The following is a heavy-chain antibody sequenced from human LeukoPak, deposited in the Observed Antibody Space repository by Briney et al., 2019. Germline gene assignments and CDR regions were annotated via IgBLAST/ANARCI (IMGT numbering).Heavy chain of an antibody. CDR2: IYYSGST. CDR1: GGSISSYY. V-gene: IGHV4-59*08. J-gene: IGHJ4*02. D-gene: IGHD5-12*01. CDR3: ARQVVSGYDDLDFFDY. Sequence: PSETLSLTCTVSGGSISSYYWSWIRQPPGKGLEWIGYIYYSGSTNYNPSLKSRVTISVDTSKNQFSLKLSSVTAADTAVYYCARQVVSGYDDLDFFDYWGQGTLVTVSS.